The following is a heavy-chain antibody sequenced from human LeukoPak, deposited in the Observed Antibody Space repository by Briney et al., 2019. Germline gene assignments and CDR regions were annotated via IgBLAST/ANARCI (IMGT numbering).Heavy chain of an antibody. V-gene: IGHV3-43*01. D-gene: IGHD6-13*01. CDR3: ATLRPLAAAADFDP. CDR1: GFTFDDYT. J-gene: IGHJ5*02. Sequence: GGSLRLSCAASGFTFDDYTMHWVRQAPGKGLEWVSLISWDGGSTYYADSVKGRFTISRDNAKNSLYLQMNSLRAEDTAVYYCATLRPLAAAADFDPWGQGTLVTVSS. CDR2: ISWDGGST.